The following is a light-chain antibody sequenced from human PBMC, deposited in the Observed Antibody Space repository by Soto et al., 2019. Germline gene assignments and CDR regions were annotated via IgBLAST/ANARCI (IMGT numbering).Light chain of an antibody. CDR2: EVS. Sequence: QSVLTQPASVSGSPGQSITISCTGTSREVGNYIYVFWFQQHPGKAPKLIISEVSNRPSGVASRFSGSKSGNTASLTISGLQAEDEAHYYCTSYTTSSTYGFGTGTKVTVL. CDR1: SREVGNYIY. V-gene: IGLV2-14*01. J-gene: IGLJ1*01. CDR3: TSYTTSSTYG.